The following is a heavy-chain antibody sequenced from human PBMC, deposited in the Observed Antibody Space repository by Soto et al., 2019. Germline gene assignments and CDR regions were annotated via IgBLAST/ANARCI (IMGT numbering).Heavy chain of an antibody. Sequence: QVQLVQSGAEVRKPGASVRVSCKASGYSFTGHDVNWVRQASGQGLEWMGWMNPKSGGTGYAQKFQGRVTMTRDTSINTAYMDLSGLTSQDTAVYYCVKVAELKSGYYHAMDVWGQGTTVTVSS. CDR1: GYSFTGHD. V-gene: IGHV1-8*01. CDR2: MNPKSGGT. CDR3: VKVAELKSGYYHAMDV. J-gene: IGHJ6*02. D-gene: IGHD1-7*01.